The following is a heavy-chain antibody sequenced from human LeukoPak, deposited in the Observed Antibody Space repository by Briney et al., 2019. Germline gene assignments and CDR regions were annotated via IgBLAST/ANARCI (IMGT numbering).Heavy chain of an antibody. Sequence: PGGSLRLSCAASGFTFSDYYMSWIRQAPGKGLEWVSYISSSGSTIYYADSVKGRFTISRDNAKNSLYLQMNSLRAEDTAVYYCARDVLEVAARPRLPDHYYYYYMDVWGKGTTVTVSS. CDR1: GFTFSDYY. CDR3: ARDVLEVAARPRLPDHYYYYYMDV. D-gene: IGHD6-6*01. J-gene: IGHJ6*03. CDR2: ISSSGSTI. V-gene: IGHV3-11*04.